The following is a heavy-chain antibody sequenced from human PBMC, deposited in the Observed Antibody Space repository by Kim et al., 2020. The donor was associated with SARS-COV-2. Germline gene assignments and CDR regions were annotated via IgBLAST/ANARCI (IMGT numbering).Heavy chain of an antibody. CDR3: ARGAWGVGFDY. J-gene: IGHJ4*02. D-gene: IGHD3-16*01. Sequence: TQYAASVKGRFTISRDDLNNSLYLHMNSLKTEDTAVYYCARGAWGVGFDYWGQGTLVTVSS. CDR2: T. V-gene: IGHV3-72*01.